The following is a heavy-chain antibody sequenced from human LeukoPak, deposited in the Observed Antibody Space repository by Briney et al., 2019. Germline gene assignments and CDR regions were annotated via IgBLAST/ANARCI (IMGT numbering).Heavy chain of an antibody. CDR1: GYTFTSYY. D-gene: IGHD1-26*01. Sequence: GASVKVSCKASGYTFTSYYMHWVRQAPGQGLEWMGIINPSGGSTSYAQKFQGRVTMTRDTSTSTVYMELSSLRSEDTDVYYCAREEKGYSGSYSPDAFDIWGQGTMVTVSS. CDR3: AREEKGYSGSYSPDAFDI. V-gene: IGHV1-46*01. CDR2: INPSGGST. J-gene: IGHJ3*02.